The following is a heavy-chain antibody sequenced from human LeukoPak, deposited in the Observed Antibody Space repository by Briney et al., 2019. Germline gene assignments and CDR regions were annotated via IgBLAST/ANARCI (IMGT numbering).Heavy chain of an antibody. D-gene: IGHD2-15*01. J-gene: IGHJ4*02. CDR1: GFTFGSYA. Sequence: GGSLRLSCAASGFTFGSYAMSWVRQAPGKGLEWVSAISGTGASPYYADAVKGRFTISRDNPKNTLFLQMNSLRAEDTAVYYCAKIHALYCSGGSCYFAYWGQGTLVTVSS. V-gene: IGHV3-23*01. CDR3: AKIHALYCSGGSCYFAY. CDR2: ISGTGASP.